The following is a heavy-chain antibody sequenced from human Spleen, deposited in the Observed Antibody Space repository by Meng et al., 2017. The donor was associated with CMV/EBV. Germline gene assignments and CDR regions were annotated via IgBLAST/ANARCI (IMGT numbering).Heavy chain of an antibody. V-gene: IGHV3-74*01. D-gene: IGHD2/OR15-2a*01. CDR2: IDNDDGRST. Sequence: DVQWWGAVGGLVQPGGSLGLSCEDSGFTVRTHCMHWVRQVPGKGLEWLSRIDNDDGRSTSYADSVKGRFTISRDNAKNTLYLEMNSLRVEDTAVYYCARGVAEYLGWEMGHWGQGTLVTVSS. CDR3: ARGVAEYLGWEMGH. J-gene: IGHJ4*02. CDR1: GFTVRTHC.